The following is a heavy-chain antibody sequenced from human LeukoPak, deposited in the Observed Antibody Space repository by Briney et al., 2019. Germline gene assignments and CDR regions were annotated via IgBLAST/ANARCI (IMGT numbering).Heavy chain of an antibody. D-gene: IGHD3-9*01. J-gene: IGHJ6*02. CDR2: IYPGDSDT. V-gene: IGHV5-51*01. Sequence: GESLKISCKGSGYSFTSYWIGWVRPMPGKGLEWMGIIYPGDSDTRYSPSFQGQVTISADKSISTAYPQWSSLKASDTAMYYCARHGDILTEDYYYGMDVWGQGTTVTVSS. CDR1: GYSFTSYW. CDR3: ARHGDILTEDYYYGMDV.